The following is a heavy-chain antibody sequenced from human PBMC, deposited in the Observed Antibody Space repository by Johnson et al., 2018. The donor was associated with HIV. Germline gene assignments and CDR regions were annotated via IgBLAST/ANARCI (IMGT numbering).Heavy chain of an antibody. CDR3: AREEGSGEPPNAFDI. D-gene: IGHD3-16*01. J-gene: IGHJ3*02. Sequence: QVQLVESGGGVVQPGTSLRLSCVASGFTFNSYAMHWVRQAPGKGLEWLSVIWYDGSNEYYADSVKGRFTISRDNSKNTLYLHMSSLRLEDTAVYYCAREEGSGEPPNAFDIWGQGTMVTVSS. CDR2: IWYDGSNE. CDR1: GFTFNSYA. V-gene: IGHV3-33*01.